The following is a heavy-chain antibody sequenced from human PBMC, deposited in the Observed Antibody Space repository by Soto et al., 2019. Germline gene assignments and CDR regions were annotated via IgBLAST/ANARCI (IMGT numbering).Heavy chain of an antibody. CDR3: VGYTASHNLFDP. J-gene: IGHJ5*02. CDR2: VYPSGNT. Sequence: PSETLSLTCTVSGDSVTNGFYWGWIRQSAGQGLEWLGTVYPSGNTYYNPSVRGRVSMSIDPSKNQFSLSLTSVTAADTARYFCVGYTASHNLFDPWGQGTLVTVSS. V-gene: IGHV4-38-2*02. D-gene: IGHD5-12*01. CDR1: GDSVTNGFY.